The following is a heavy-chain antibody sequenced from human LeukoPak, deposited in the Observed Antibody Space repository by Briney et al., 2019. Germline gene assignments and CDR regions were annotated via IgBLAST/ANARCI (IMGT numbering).Heavy chain of an antibody. V-gene: IGHV3-30-3*01. Sequence: GGSLRLSCAASGFTFSSYAMHWVRQAPGKGLEWVAVISYDGSNKYYADSVKGRFTISRDNSKYTLYLQMNSLRAEDTAVYYCARGLGQQLVSPDYYYYYGMDVWGQGTTVTVSS. CDR2: ISYDGSNK. CDR1: GFTFSSYA. D-gene: IGHD6-13*01. J-gene: IGHJ6*02. CDR3: ARGLGQQLVSPDYYYYYGMDV.